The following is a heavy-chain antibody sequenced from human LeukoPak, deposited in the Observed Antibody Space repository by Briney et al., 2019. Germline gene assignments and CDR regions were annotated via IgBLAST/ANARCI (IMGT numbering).Heavy chain of an antibody. CDR3: ARALMGKYSYGDTDDY. CDR1: GFTFSSYA. D-gene: IGHD5-18*01. J-gene: IGHJ4*02. CDR2: ISYDGSNK. V-gene: IGHV3-30-3*01. Sequence: GGSLRLSCAASGFTFSSYAMHWVRQAPGKGLEWVAVISYDGSNKYYADSVKGRFTISRDNAKNSLYLQMNSLRAEDTAVYYCARALMGKYSYGDTDDYWGQGTLVTVSS.